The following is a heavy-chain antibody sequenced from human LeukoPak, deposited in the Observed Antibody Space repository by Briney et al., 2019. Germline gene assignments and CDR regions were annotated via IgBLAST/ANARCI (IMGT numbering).Heavy chain of an antibody. Sequence: GGSLRLSCAASGFTFSSYGMNWVRQAPGKGLEWVSSISSSSSYIYYADSVKGRFTISRDNAKNSLYPQMNSLRAEDTAVYYCARRWLQSWGMDVWGKGTTVTVSS. CDR2: ISSSSSYI. V-gene: IGHV3-21*01. D-gene: IGHD5-24*01. CDR3: ARRWLQSWGMDV. CDR1: GFTFSSYG. J-gene: IGHJ6*03.